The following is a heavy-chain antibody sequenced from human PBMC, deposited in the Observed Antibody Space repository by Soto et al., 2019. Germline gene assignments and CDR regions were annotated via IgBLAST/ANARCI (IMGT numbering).Heavy chain of an antibody. Sequence: ASVKVSCKASGYTFPSYDINWVRQATGQGLEWMGWMNPNSGNTGYAQKFQGRVTMTRNTSISTAYMELSSLRSEDTAVYYCARGNHFDWLFQYYYYYYMDVWGKGTTVTVSS. CDR3: ARGNHFDWLFQYYYYYYMDV. CDR2: MNPNSGNT. J-gene: IGHJ6*03. D-gene: IGHD3-9*01. CDR1: GYTFPSYD. V-gene: IGHV1-8*01.